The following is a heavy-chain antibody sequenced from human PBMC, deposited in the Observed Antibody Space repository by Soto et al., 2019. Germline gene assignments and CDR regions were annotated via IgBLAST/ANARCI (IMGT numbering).Heavy chain of an antibody. CDR2: ISGSGGST. J-gene: IGHJ4*02. Sequence: GGSLRLSCAASGFTFSSYAMSWVRQAPGKGLEWVSAISGSGGSTYYADSVKGRFTISRDNSKNTLYLQMNSLRAEDTAVYYCAKPPWLEMATITDYFDYWGQGTLVTVSS. CDR3: AKPPWLEMATITDYFDY. D-gene: IGHD5-12*01. V-gene: IGHV3-23*01. CDR1: GFTFSSYA.